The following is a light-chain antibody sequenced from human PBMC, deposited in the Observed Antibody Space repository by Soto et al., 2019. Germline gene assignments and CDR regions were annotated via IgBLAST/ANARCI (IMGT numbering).Light chain of an antibody. J-gene: IGKJ4*01. CDR3: QQYNNWPLT. CDR1: RSVSSN. CDR2: GAS. Sequence: EIVMTQSPGTLSVSPGERATLSCRASRSVSSNLAWYQQKPGQAPRLLIYGASTRATGIPARFSGSGSGTEFTLTISSLQSEDFAVYYCQQYNNWPLTFGGGTKVEIK. V-gene: IGKV3-15*01.